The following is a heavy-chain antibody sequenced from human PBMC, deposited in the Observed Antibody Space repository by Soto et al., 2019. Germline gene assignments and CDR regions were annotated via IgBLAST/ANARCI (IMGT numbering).Heavy chain of an antibody. CDR2: IYYSGNT. J-gene: IGHJ4*02. V-gene: IGHV4-31*03. CDR1: GGSISSGGNH. CDR3: ARVWGSGTYYNSFDY. D-gene: IGHD3-10*01. Sequence: TLSLTCTVSGGSISSGGNHWSWIRQRPGKGLEWIGYIYYSGNTYYNPSLKSRVTISVDTSKNQFSLKLGSVTAADTAVYYFARVWGSGTYYNSFDYWGQGTLVTVS.